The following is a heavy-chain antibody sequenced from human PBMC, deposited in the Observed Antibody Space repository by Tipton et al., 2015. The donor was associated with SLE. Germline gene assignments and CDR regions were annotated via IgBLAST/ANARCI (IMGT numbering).Heavy chain of an antibody. CDR2: IYTSGST. V-gene: IGHV4-61*02. CDR3: AREDIVVVPAALRHNWFDP. J-gene: IGHJ5*02. CDR1: GGSISSGSYY. Sequence: TLSLTCTVSGGSISSGSYYWSWIRQPAGKGLEWIGRIYTSGSTNYNPSLKSRVTISVDTSKNQFSLKLSSLTAADTAVYYCAREDIVVVPAALRHNWFDPWGQGPLVTVSS. D-gene: IGHD2-2*01.